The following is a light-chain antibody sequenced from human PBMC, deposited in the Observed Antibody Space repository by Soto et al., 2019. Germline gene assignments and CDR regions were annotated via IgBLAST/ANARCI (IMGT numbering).Light chain of an antibody. Sequence: QSVLTQPPSVSAAPGQKVTISCSGSSSNIGNNYLSWNRQLPAPAPKLLFFENNNRPPGIPDRFSGSKSGTSATRVITGLQTGDEADYYCGTWDISLRVGIFGPGTKLPVL. J-gene: IGLJ1*01. CDR2: ENN. V-gene: IGLV1-51*01. CDR3: GTWDISLRVGI. CDR1: SSNIGNNY.